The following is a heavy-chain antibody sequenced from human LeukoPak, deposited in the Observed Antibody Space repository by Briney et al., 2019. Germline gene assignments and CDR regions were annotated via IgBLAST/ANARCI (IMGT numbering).Heavy chain of an antibody. Sequence: PGGSLRLSCAASGFTFSSYSMNWVRQAPGKGLEWVSSISSSSSYIYYADSVKGRFTISRDNAKNSLYLQMNSLRAEDTAVYYCARGYDSSGYYGYWGQGTLVTVSS. CDR3: ARGYDSSGYYGY. V-gene: IGHV3-21*01. CDR2: ISSSSSYI. D-gene: IGHD3-22*01. J-gene: IGHJ4*02. CDR1: GFTFSSYS.